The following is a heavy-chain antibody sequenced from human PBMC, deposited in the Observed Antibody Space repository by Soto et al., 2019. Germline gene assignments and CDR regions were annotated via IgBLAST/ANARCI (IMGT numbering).Heavy chain of an antibody. J-gene: IGHJ4*02. CDR1: GFTFSSYG. CDR3: ANYDDGVSDY. Sequence: QVQLVESGGGVVQPGRSLRLSCAASGFTFSSYGMHWVRQAPGKGLEWVAVISYDGSNKYYADSVKGRFTISRDNSKNTLYLQMNSLRAEDTAVYYCANYDDGVSDYWGQGTLVTVSS. CDR2: ISYDGSNK. V-gene: IGHV3-30*18. D-gene: IGHD4-17*01.